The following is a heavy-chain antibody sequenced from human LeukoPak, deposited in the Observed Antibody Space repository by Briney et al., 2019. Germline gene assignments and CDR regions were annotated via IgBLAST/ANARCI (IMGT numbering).Heavy chain of an antibody. V-gene: IGHV3-53*01. J-gene: IGHJ4*02. Sequence: GGSLRLSCAASGFAVSNNYMSWVRQAPGKGLEWVAVIYDGGHTDYADSVKGRFTISRDSSKNTLYLQMNSLRAEDTAVYYCAKVLVLVSANRYYFDYWGQGALVTVSS. CDR2: IYDGGHT. CDR3: AKVLVLVSANRYYFDY. CDR1: GFAVSNNY. D-gene: IGHD2-15*01.